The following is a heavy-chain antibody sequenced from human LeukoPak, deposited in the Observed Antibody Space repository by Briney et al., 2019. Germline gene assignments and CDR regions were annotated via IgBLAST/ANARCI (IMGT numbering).Heavy chain of an antibody. CDR2: ISYDGSYT. CDR3: AKEISQDGDF. V-gene: IGHV3-30*18. J-gene: IGHJ4*02. CDR1: GFTFSNYG. Sequence: GRSLRLSCAASGFTFSNYGMHWVRQAPGKGLEWVAIISYDGSYTYYADSVKGRFTISRDNSKNTLYLHMNSLRAEDTAVYYCAKEISQDGDFWGQGTLVTVSS. D-gene: IGHD2/OR15-2a*01.